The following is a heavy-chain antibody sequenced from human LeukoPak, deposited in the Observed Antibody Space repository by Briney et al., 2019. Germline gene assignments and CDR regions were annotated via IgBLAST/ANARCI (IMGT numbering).Heavy chain of an antibody. V-gene: IGHV4-61*02. D-gene: IGHD6-19*01. J-gene: IGHJ4*02. CDR1: GGSISSGDYY. CDR2: IYNSGTT. Sequence: SETLSLTCTVSGGSISSGDYYWSWIRQPAGKGLEWIGRIYNSGTTNYNPSLKSRVTMSVDASKSQFSLKLSSVTAADTAVYYCAREGYSTGWYPDYWGQGTLVTVSS. CDR3: AREGYSTGWYPDY.